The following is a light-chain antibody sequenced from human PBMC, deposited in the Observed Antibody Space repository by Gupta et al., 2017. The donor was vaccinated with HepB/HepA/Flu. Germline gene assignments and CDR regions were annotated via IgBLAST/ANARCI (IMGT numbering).Light chain of an antibody. CDR3: QQYDSSPWT. Sequence: EVVSMQSPSTLFFSPGERATLSCTASQNIDSRFFLWYQQKPGQAPRLLIYAAYTWATGIPDRFSGSGSGTDFTLTISRVEPEDFAVYYCQQYDSSPWTFGQGTXVDIK. CDR2: AAY. V-gene: IGKV3-20*01. CDR1: QNIDSRF. J-gene: IGKJ1*01.